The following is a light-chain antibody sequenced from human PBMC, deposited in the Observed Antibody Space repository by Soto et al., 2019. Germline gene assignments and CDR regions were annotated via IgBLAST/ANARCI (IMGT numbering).Light chain of an antibody. Sequence: DIQMTQSPSSLSASVGNRVSITCRASQDISNYLAWYQQKPGKVPKVLIYAASTLQPGVPSRFSGSGSGTDFTLTINSLQPDDIATYFCQNYDGDPITFGRGTRLEIK. CDR2: AAS. J-gene: IGKJ5*01. CDR1: QDISNY. CDR3: QNYDGDPIT. V-gene: IGKV1-27*01.